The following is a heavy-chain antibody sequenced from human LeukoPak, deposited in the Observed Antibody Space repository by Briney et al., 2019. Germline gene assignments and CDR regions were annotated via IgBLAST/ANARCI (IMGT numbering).Heavy chain of an antibody. CDR2: ISGYNGNT. V-gene: IGHV1-18*04. CDR1: GYSFTSYW. J-gene: IGHJ6*02. Sequence: GESLKISCKGSGYSFTSYWIGWVRQAPGQGLEWMGWISGYNGNTNYAQKFQGRLTMTTDTSTSTAYMELRSLRSDDTAVYYCARAPGNLGIYHYGVDVWGQGTTVTVSS. D-gene: IGHD7-27*01. CDR3: ARAPGNLGIYHYGVDV.